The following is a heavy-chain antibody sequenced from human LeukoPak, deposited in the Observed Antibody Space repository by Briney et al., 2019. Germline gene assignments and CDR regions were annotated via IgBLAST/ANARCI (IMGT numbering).Heavy chain of an antibody. J-gene: IGHJ5*02. V-gene: IGHV3-30*02. D-gene: IGHD4-23*01. Sequence: GRSLRLSCTASGFSISTNAMHWVRQAPGRGLEWVAFIRYDGNNENYADSVKGRFTISRDNSRDTLYLQMNSLRGDDTAVYYCTKGDDYGANTRLPKYNWFDPWGQGTLVTVSS. CDR2: IRYDGNNE. CDR1: GFSISTNA. CDR3: TKGDDYGANTRLPKYNWFDP.